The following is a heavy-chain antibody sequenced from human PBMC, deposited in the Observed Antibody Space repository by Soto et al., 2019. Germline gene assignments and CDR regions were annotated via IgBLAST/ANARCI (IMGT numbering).Heavy chain of an antibody. CDR3: ARGYCSGGTCYSRFFDF. Sequence: SETLSLTCTVSGGSISGYYWSWIRQPPGKGLEWIGYIYYSGSTNYNPSLKSRVTISEDTSKNQISLTLSSVTASDTAVYYCARGYCSGGTCYSRFFDFWGQGTLVTVSS. CDR2: IYYSGST. V-gene: IGHV4-59*08. D-gene: IGHD2-15*01. CDR1: GGSISGYY. J-gene: IGHJ4*02.